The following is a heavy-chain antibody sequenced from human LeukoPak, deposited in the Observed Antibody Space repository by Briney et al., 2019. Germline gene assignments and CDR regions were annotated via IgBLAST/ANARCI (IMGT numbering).Heavy chain of an antibody. V-gene: IGHV4-39*01. Sequence: SETLSLTCAVSGGSISSSNYYWGWIRQPPGKGLEWIGSMFYSGSTYYNPSLKSRVTISVDTSKNQFSLKLNSVTAADTAVYYCARQGPLTTAVTTRTNPFDYWGQGTLVTVSS. CDR2: MFYSGST. D-gene: IGHD4-11*01. CDR3: ARQGPLTTAVTTRTNPFDY. J-gene: IGHJ4*02. CDR1: GGSISSSNYY.